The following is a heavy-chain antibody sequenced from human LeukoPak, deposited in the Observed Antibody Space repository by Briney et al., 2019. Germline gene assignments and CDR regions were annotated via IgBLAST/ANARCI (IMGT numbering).Heavy chain of an antibody. CDR1: GYTFTSYG. CDR3: ARTVEGLTMVRGVADYYYYMDV. V-gene: IGHV1-18*01. D-gene: IGHD3-10*01. CDR2: ISAYNGNT. J-gene: IGHJ6*03. Sequence: ASVKVSCKASGYTFTSYGISWVRQAPGQGLEWMGWISAYNGNTNYAQKLQGRVTMTTDTSTSTVYMELSSLRSDDTAVYYCARTVEGLTMVRGVADYYYYMDVWGKGTTVTISS.